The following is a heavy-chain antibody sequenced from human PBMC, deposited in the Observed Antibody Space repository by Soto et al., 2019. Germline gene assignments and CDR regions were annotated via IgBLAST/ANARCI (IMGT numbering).Heavy chain of an antibody. CDR2: INHSGST. Sequence: SETLSLTCAVYGGSFSGYYWSWIRQPPGKGLEWIGEINHSGSTNYNPSLKSRVTISVDTSKNQFSLKLSSVTAADTAVYYCARVSSSLYYYYYYMDVWGKGTTVTVSS. J-gene: IGHJ6*03. D-gene: IGHD2-2*01. CDR3: ARVSSSLYYYYYYMDV. CDR1: GGSFSGYY. V-gene: IGHV4-34*01.